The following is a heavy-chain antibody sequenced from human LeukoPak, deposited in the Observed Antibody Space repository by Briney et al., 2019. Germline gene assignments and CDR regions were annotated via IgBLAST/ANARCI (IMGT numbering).Heavy chain of an antibody. CDR3: ARDHRGVRDYFDY. CDR2: ILYDGSNK. J-gene: IGHJ4*02. D-gene: IGHD3-10*01. Sequence: GGSLRLPCAASGFTFSSYAMHWVRQAPGKGLEWVAVILYDGSNKYYADSVKGRFTISRDNSKNTLYLQMNSLRAEDTAVYYCARDHRGVRDYFDYWGQGTLVTVSS. V-gene: IGHV3-30-3*01. CDR1: GFTFSSYA.